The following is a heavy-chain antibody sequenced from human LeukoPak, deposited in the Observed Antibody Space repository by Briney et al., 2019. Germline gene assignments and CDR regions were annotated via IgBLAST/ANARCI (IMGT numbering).Heavy chain of an antibody. CDR2: ISGSGSAT. Sequence: PGGSLRLSCVASGFTFSSNSMSWVRQAPGKGLEWLSYISGSGSATYYEDSVKGRFTISRENAENSLYLQMNSLRAGDTAVYYCARDGSYYYGSGTFMDVWGQGTTVTVSS. CDR1: GFTFSSNS. D-gene: IGHD3-10*01. J-gene: IGHJ6*02. CDR3: ARDGSYYYGSGTFMDV. V-gene: IGHV3-48*01.